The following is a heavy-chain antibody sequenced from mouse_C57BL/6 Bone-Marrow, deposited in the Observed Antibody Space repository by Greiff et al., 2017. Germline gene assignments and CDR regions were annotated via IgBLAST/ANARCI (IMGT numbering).Heavy chain of an antibody. CDR2: INPSSGYT. D-gene: IGHD1-1*01. CDR3: ARRGITTVVARGGFAY. CDR1: GYTFTSYW. J-gene: IGHJ3*01. Sequence: VQLQESGAELAKPGASVKLSCKASGYTFTSYWMHWVKQRPGQGLEWIGYINPSSGYTKYNQKFKDKATLTADKSSSTAYMQLSSLTYEDSAVYYCARRGITTVVARGGFAYWGQGTLVTVSA. V-gene: IGHV1-7*01.